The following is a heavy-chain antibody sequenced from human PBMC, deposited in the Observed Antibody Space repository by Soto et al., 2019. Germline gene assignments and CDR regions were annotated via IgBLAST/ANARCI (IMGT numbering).Heavy chain of an antibody. J-gene: IGHJ5*02. CDR1: GFTFSSYA. Sequence: PGGSLRLSCAAAGFTFSSYAMSLVRPAPGKGLEWVSAISGSGGSTYCADSVKGRFTISRDNSKNTLYLQMNSLRAEDTAVYYCAKTIPAAMPPWFDPWGQGTLVTVSS. D-gene: IGHD2-2*01. CDR2: ISGSGGST. CDR3: AKTIPAAMPPWFDP. V-gene: IGHV3-23*01.